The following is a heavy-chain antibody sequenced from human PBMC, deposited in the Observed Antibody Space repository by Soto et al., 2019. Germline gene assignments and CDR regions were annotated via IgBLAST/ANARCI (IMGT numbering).Heavy chain of an antibody. CDR2: TYYRSKWYN. CDR3: AREGFLSLYSAYSWFDP. CDR1: GDSVSSDRAA. Sequence: SQTLSLTCAISGDSVSSDRAAWNWIRQSPSRGLEWLGRTYYRSKWYNDYAVSVKSRITISADTSNNQFSLRLNSVTPEDTAVYYGAREGFLSLYSAYSWFDPWGQGTLVTVSS. D-gene: IGHD3-3*01. J-gene: IGHJ5*02. V-gene: IGHV6-1*01.